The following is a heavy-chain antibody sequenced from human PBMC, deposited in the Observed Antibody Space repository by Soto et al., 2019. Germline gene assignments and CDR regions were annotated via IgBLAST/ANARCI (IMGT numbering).Heavy chain of an antibody. CDR1: GFTFSSYS. D-gene: IGHD3-3*01. CDR3: ARESRFLEWLSLNWFDP. CDR2: ISSSSSTI. V-gene: IGHV3-48*02. J-gene: IGHJ5*02. Sequence: LRLSCAASGFTFSSYSLNWVRQAPGNGLEWVSYISSSSSTIYYADSVKGRFTISRDNAKNSLYLQMNSLRDEDTAVYYCARESRFLEWLSLNWFDPWGQGTVVTVSS.